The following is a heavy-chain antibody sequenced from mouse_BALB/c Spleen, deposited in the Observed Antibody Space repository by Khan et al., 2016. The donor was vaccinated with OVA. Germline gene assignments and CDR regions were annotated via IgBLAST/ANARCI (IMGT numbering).Heavy chain of an antibody. CDR1: GFTFSTYG. D-gene: IGHD1-1*01. V-gene: IGHV5-6*01. J-gene: IGHJ3*01. CDR2: ISSGGSYT. CDR3: ARLAYYYNSEGFAY. Sequence: EVQVVESGGDLVKPGGSLKLSCAASGFTFSTYGMSWVRQSPDKRLEWVATISSGGSYTYYPDNVKGRFTISRDNAKNTLYLQMSSLKSEDAARDYCARLAYYYNSEGFAYWGQGTLVTVSA.